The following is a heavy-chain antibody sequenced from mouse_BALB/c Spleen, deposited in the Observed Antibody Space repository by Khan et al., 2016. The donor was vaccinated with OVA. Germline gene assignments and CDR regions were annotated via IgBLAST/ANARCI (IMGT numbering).Heavy chain of an antibody. CDR2: INPNTREP. CDR1: GYTFTDYG. J-gene: IGHJ4*01. V-gene: IGHV9-3*02. D-gene: IGHD1-1*01. CDR3: AIYYYSSSNYRSCGHYALDY. Sequence: QIQLVQSGPELKKPGETVKISCKASGYTFTDYGMNWVKQAPGEALKWMGWINPNTREPTYTEEVTGRLAFSLETSASTAYLQINSLKTEDTATYLCAIYYYSSSNYRSCGHYALDYWGQGTSVTVSS.